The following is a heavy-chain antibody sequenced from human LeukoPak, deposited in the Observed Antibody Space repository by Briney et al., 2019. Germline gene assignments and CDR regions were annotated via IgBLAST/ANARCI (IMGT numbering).Heavy chain of an antibody. V-gene: IGHV3-23*01. Sequence: GGSLRLSCAASGFTFSNYGMNWVRQAPGKGLEWVSALSSSGGSTYYADSVKGRFTISRDNSKNTLYLQMSSLRAEDTAVYYCAKAGSIRFDYWGQGTLVTVSS. D-gene: IGHD1-26*01. CDR2: LSSSGGST. J-gene: IGHJ4*02. CDR3: AKAGSIRFDY. CDR1: GFTFSNYG.